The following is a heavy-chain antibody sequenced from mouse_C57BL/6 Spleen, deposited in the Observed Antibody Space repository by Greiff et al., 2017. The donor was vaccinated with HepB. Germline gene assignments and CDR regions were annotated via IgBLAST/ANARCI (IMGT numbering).Heavy chain of an antibody. CDR1: GYTFTSYW. CDR2: IYPGSGST. Sequence: QVQLQQSGAELVKPGASVKMSCKASGYTFTSYWITWVKQRPGQGLEWIGDIYPGSGSTNYNEKFKSQATLTVDTSSSTAYMQLSSLTSEDSAVYYCARVHYYAMDYWGQGTSVTVSS. J-gene: IGHJ4*01. CDR3: ARVHYYAMDY. V-gene: IGHV1-55*01.